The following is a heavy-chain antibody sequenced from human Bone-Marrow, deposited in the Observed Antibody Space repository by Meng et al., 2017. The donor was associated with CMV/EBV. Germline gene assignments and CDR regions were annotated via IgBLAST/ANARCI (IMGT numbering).Heavy chain of an antibody. CDR1: GGSFSGYY. J-gene: IGHJ4*02. Sequence: GTLCLSCAVYGGSFSGYYWSWIRQPPGKGLEWIGEINNSGSTNYNPSLKSRVTISVDTSKNYFSLKLSSVTAADTAVYYCARLIRGRDFLVADWGQGSLVTVSS. CDR2: INNSGST. V-gene: IGHV4-34*01. CDR3: ARLIRGRDFLVAD. D-gene: IGHD6-6*01.